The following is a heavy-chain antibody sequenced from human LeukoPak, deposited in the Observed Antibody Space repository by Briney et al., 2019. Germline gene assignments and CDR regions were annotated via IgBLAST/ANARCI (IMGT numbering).Heavy chain of an antibody. V-gene: IGHV3-74*01. D-gene: IGHD3-16*01. CDR1: GFTFSSYW. CDR3: ARLYYDYVGGIPVSWFDP. J-gene: IGHJ5*02. Sequence: GGSLRLSCAASGFTFSSYWMHWVRQAPGKGLVWVSRINSDGSSTIYADSAKGRFTISRDNAKNTQYLQMNSLRAEDTAVYYCARLYYDYVGGIPVSWFDPWGQGTLVTVSS. CDR2: INSDGSST.